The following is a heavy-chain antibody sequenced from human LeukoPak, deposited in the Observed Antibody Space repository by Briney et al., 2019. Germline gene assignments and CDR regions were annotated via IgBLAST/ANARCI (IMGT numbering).Heavy chain of an antibody. CDR1: GGSISSYY. CDR2: INHSGST. J-gene: IGHJ4*02. V-gene: IGHV4-34*01. CDR3: ARGLAVVTAIPLDY. D-gene: IGHD2-21*02. Sequence: PSETLSLTSTVSGGSISSYYWSWIRQPPGKGLEWIREINHSGSTNYNPSLKSRVTISVDTSKNQFSLKLSSVTAADTAVYYCARGLAVVTAIPLDYWGQGTLVTVSS.